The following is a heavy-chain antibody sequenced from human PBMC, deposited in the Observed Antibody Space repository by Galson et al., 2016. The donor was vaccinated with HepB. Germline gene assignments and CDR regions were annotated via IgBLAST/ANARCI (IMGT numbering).Heavy chain of an antibody. Sequence: SLRLSCAASGFTFSRYSMNWVRQAPGKGLEWVSYISSSSSTIYYADSVKGRFTISRDNAKNSLYLQMNSLRGEDTAVYYCAKGDTIFGGYYGMDVWGKGTTVTVSS. D-gene: IGHD3-3*01. CDR2: ISSSSSTI. J-gene: IGHJ6*04. CDR3: AKGDTIFGGYYGMDV. V-gene: IGHV3-48*01. CDR1: GFTFSRYS.